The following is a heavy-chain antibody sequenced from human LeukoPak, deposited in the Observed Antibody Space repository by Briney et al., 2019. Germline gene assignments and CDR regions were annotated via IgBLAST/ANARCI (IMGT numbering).Heavy chain of an antibody. CDR3: ARYCSSTSCYQYFQH. D-gene: IGHD2-2*01. J-gene: IGHJ1*01. CDR1: GYSISSGYY. Sequence: SETPSLTCAVSGYSISSGYYWGWIRQPPGKGLEWIGSIYHSGSTYYNPSLKSRVTISVDTSKNQFSLKLSSVTAADTAVYYCARYCSSTSCYQYFQHWGQGTLVTVSS. CDR2: IYHSGST. V-gene: IGHV4-38-2*01.